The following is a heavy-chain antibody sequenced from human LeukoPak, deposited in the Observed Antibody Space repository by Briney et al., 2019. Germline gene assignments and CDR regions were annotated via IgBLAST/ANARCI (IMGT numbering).Heavy chain of an antibody. J-gene: IGHJ5*02. Sequence: PGGSLRLSCAASGFTFSSYGMHWVRQAPGKGLEWVAFIRYDGSNKYYADSVKGRFTVSRDNSKNTLYLQMNSLRAEDTAVYYCAKALSGYSSSPIDPWGQGTLVTVSS. CDR3: AKALSGYSSSPIDP. CDR1: GFTFSSYG. D-gene: IGHD6-13*01. V-gene: IGHV3-30*02. CDR2: IRYDGSNK.